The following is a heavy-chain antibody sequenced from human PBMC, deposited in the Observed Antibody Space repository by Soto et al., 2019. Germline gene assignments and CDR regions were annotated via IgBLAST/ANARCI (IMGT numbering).Heavy chain of an antibody. CDR3: ARDGYYSGGSCYSAPVFDY. V-gene: IGHV3-33*01. Sequence: GGSLRTSCAAAGCTFCSHGISWADHALGKGLEWVAVIWYDESNKYYADSVKGRFTISRDNSKNAMYLQMNSLRAEDTAVYYCARDGYYSGGSCYSAPVFDYWGQGT. J-gene: IGHJ4*02. CDR1: GCTFCSHG. CDR2: IWYDESNK. D-gene: IGHD2-15*01.